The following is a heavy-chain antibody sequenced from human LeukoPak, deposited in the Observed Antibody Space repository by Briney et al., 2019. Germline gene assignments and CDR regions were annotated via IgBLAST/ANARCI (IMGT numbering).Heavy chain of an antibody. CDR2: IWYDGSNK. V-gene: IGHV3-33*01. CDR1: GFTFSSYG. J-gene: IGHJ3*02. CDR3: ARDYWNDGLSYDAFDI. Sequence: GGSLRLSCAASGFTFSSYGMHWVRQAPGKGLEWVAVIWYDGSNKYYADSVKGRFTISRDNSKNTLYLQMNSLRAEDTAVYYCARDYWNDGLSYDAFDIWGQGTMVTVSS. D-gene: IGHD1-1*01.